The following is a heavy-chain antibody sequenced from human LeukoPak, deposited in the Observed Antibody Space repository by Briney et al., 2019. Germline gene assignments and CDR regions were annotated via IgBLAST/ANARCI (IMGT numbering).Heavy chain of an antibody. V-gene: IGHV1-24*01. Sequence: ASVEVSCKVSGYTLTELSMHWVRQAPGKGLEWMGGFDPEDGETIYAQKFQGRVTMTEDTSTDTAYMELSSLRSEDTAVYYCATLPPYYDILTGYLYYFDYWGQGTLVTVSS. CDR1: GYTLTELS. J-gene: IGHJ4*02. CDR3: ATLPPYYDILTGYLYYFDY. CDR2: FDPEDGET. D-gene: IGHD3-9*01.